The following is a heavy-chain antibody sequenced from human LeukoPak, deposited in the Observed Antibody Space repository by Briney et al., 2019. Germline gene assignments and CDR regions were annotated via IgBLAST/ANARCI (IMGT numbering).Heavy chain of an antibody. V-gene: IGHV4-59*01. CDR1: GGSLSNYY. CDR2: IYSSGST. J-gene: IGHJ3*01. Sequence: PSETLSLTCTVSGGSLSNYYWSWIRQPPGKGLEWIAYIYSSGSTNYNPSLKSRVTISLDTSKHQFSLKLSSVTAADTAVYYCARVRGLHSAVAFDFRGQGTMVTVSS. D-gene: IGHD2/OR15-2a*01. CDR3: ARVRGLHSAVAFDF.